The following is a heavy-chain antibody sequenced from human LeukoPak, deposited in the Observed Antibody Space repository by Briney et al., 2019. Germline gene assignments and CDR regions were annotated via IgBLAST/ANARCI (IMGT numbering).Heavy chain of an antibody. J-gene: IGHJ4*02. D-gene: IGHD6-19*01. CDR1: GFTFTSSG. CDR3: ARDQGSGWYHY. CDR2: IVVGSGNT. Sequence: SVKVSCKASGFTFTSSGMQWVRQARGQRLEWIGWIVVGSGNTNYAQKLQGRVTMTTDTSTSTAYMELRSLRSDDTAVYYCARDQGSGWYHYWGQGTLVTVSS. V-gene: IGHV1-58*02.